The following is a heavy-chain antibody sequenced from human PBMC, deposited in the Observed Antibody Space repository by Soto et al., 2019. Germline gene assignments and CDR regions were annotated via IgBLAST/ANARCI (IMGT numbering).Heavy chain of an antibody. CDR1: GGSISSYY. Sequence: SETLSLTCTVSGGSISSYYWSWIWQPPGKGLEWIGYIYYSGSTNYNPSLKSRVTISVDTSKNQLSLKLISVTAADTAVYYCARRYGYYFDYWGQGTLVTVSS. J-gene: IGHJ4*02. V-gene: IGHV4-59*08. D-gene: IGHD4-17*01. CDR3: ARRYGYYFDY. CDR2: IYYSGST.